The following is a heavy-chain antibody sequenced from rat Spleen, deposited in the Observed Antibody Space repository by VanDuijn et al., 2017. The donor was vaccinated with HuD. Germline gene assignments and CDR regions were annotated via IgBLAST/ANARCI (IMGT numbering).Heavy chain of an antibody. V-gene: IGHV5-25*01. D-gene: IGHD1-4*01. CDR3: AREAGVPFHYFDF. CDR2: ISTGGGNT. J-gene: IGHJ2*01. Sequence: EVQLVESGGGLVQPGRSMKLSCAASGFTFSNYYMAWVRQAPTKGLEWVASISTGGGNTYYRDSVKGRFTISRDNAESTLFLQMDSLGSEDTATYYCAREAGVPFHYFDFWGQGVMVTLSS. CDR1: GFTFSNYY.